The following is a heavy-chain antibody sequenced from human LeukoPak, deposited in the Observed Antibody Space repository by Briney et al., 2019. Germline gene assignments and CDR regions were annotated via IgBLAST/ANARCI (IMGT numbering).Heavy chain of an antibody. V-gene: IGHV3-11*01. CDR3: ARGKRRFDI. CDR1: EFTFSDHY. J-gene: IGHJ4*02. CDR2: ISPSAYST. Sequence: GGSLRLSCAASEFTFSDHYMTRIRQSPGKGLEWISYISPSAYSTYYADPVKGRFSISRDNAKNSLYLQMNSLRVEDTAIYYCARGKRRFDIWGQGTLVTVSS.